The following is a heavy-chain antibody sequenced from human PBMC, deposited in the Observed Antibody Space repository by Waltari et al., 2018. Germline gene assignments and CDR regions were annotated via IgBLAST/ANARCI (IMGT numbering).Heavy chain of an antibody. CDR2: ISTSGSYI. CDR3: ARDGGDHDILTGYYVGDY. J-gene: IGHJ4*02. Sequence: EVQLVESGGGLVKPGGSLRLSCAASGFIFSSFSMNWVRQAPGKGPEWVSSISTSGSYIFYAKSVQGRFTISRDNAKNSLYLQMNSLRAEDTAVYYCARDGGDHDILTGYYVGDYWGQGTLVTVSS. CDR1: GFIFSSFS. V-gene: IGHV3-21*01. D-gene: IGHD3-9*01.